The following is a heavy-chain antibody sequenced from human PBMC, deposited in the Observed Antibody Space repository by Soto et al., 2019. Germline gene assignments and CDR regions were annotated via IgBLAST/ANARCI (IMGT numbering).Heavy chain of an antibody. V-gene: IGHV5-10-1*01. D-gene: IGHD2-15*01. CDR1: GYSFTKYW. Sequence: GAALKISWKGAGYSFTKYWIIWVRQVPGKGLEWGGRIDASYSYSHYSPSFQGHVTISVDKSISTGYLQWSSLKASDTAMYYCARYCSSSSCSQLYGMDVWGQGTTVTVSS. CDR3: ARYCSSSSCSQLYGMDV. CDR2: IDASYSYS. J-gene: IGHJ6*02.